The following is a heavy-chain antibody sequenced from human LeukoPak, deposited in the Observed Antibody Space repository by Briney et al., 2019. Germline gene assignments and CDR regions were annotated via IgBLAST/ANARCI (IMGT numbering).Heavy chain of an antibody. CDR1: GFTFSSYA. CDR3: ARDQSIHPYPEVILDF. CDR2: ISYDGSNK. J-gene: IGHJ4*02. V-gene: IGHV3-30-3*01. Sequence: GRSLRLSCAASGFTFSSYAMHWVRQAPGKGLEWVAVISYDGSNKYYADSVKGRFTISRDNSKNTLYLQMDSLRAEDTAVYYCARDQSIHPYPEVILDFWGQGALVTVSS. D-gene: IGHD3-10*01.